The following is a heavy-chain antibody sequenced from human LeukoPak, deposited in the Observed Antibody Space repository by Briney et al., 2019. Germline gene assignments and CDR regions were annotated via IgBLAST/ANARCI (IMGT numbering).Heavy chain of an antibody. CDR1: AFTFSSYA. CDR3: AKKGGNSGFFDS. CDR2: IAPSGSST. J-gene: IGHJ4*02. D-gene: IGHD4-23*01. V-gene: IGHV3-23*01. Sequence: PGGSLRLSCAAYAFTFSSYAMSWVRQAPGKGVEWVSPIAPSGSSTYYTDSVKGRFTISRDNSKNTLYLQMNSLRAEDTAVYYCAKKGGNSGFFDSWGQGTLVTVSS.